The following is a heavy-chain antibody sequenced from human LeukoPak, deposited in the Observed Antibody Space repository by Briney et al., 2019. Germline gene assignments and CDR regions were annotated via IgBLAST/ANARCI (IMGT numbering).Heavy chain of an antibody. CDR3: ARGKYCSSTSCYVFGGRSFGKPDAFDI. Sequence: SETLSLTCAVYGGSFSGYYWSWIRQPPGKGLEWIWEINHSGSTSYNPSLKSRVTISVDTSKNQFSLKLSSVTAADTAVYYCARGKYCSSTSCYVFGGRSFGKPDAFDIWGQGTMVTVSS. CDR2: INHSGST. J-gene: IGHJ3*02. V-gene: IGHV4-34*01. CDR1: GGSFSGYY. D-gene: IGHD2-2*01.